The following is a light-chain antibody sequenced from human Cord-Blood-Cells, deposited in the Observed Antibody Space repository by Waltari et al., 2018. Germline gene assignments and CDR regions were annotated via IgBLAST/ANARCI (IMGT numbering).Light chain of an antibody. CDR2: AAC. V-gene: IGKV1-39*01. J-gene: IGKJ2*01. Sequence: DIQMTPSPSSLSASVGDSVPITCRARQSISSYLNLYQQKPGKAPKLMIYAACSLQSGVPSRFSGGEAGTDFTLTISSLQPEDFATYYCQQSYSTPYTFGQGTKLEIK. CDR1: QSISSY. CDR3: QQSYSTPYT.